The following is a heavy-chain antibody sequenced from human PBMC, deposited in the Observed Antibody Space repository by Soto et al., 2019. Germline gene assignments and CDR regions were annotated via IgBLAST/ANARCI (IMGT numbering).Heavy chain of an antibody. Sequence: EVQLVESGGGLVQPGGPRTTSWAASGFTFSNAWTSWVRQAPGKGLEWVGRISTKSDGGTTDYAAPVKGRFTVSRDDSKNTVYLQMSSLKTEDTGVYYCTTRIAGGQGTRVTVSS. V-gene: IGHV3-15*07. CDR2: ISTKSDGGTT. J-gene: IGHJ4*02. D-gene: IGHD2-15*01. CDR3: TTRIA. CDR1: GFTFSNAW.